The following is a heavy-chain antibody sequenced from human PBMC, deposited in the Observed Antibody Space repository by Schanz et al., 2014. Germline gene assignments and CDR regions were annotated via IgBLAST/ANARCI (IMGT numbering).Heavy chain of an antibody. CDR3: VKDAYCAGDCFPAEYFQH. CDR2: ITRSGGGT. D-gene: IGHD2-21*02. CDR1: GFTFSSYA. V-gene: IGHV3-64D*06. J-gene: IGHJ1*01. Sequence: VQLVESGGGVVQFGRSLRLSCVAYGFTFSSYAMHWVRQASGKGLEYVSAITRSGGGTYYSDSVKGRFTISRDNSKNTLYLQMSSLRHEDSAVYYCVKDAYCAGDCFPAEYFQHWGQGTLXTVSS.